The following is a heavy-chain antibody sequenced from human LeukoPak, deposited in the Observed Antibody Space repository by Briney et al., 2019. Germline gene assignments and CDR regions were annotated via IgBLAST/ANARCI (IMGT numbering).Heavy chain of an antibody. Sequence: PSETLSLTCTVSGGSISSGGYYWSWIRQPPGKGLEWIGEINHSGSTNYNPSLKSRVTISVDTSKNQFSLKLSSVTAADTAVYYCARESGGWTGTDYWGQGTLVTVSS. D-gene: IGHD6-19*01. J-gene: IGHJ4*02. V-gene: IGHV4-39*07. CDR3: ARESGGWTGTDY. CDR2: INHSGST. CDR1: GGSISSGGYY.